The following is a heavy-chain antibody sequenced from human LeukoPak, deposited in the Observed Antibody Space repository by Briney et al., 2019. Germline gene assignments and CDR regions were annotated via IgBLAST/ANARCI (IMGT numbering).Heavy chain of an antibody. Sequence: GGSLRLSCAASGFTFSDYYMTWIRQAPGKGLEWVSVIYSGGSIYYAESVKGRFTISRDNSKNALLLQMNSLRVEDTAVYYCAKDWGSYFASGSSYLDSWGQGTLVTVSS. CDR3: AKDWGSYFASGSSYLDS. CDR1: GFTFSDYY. CDR2: IYSGGSI. V-gene: IGHV3-66*02. J-gene: IGHJ4*02. D-gene: IGHD3-10*01.